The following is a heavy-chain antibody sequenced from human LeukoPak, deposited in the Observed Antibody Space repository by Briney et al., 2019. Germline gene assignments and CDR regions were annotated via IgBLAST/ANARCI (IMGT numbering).Heavy chain of an antibody. J-gene: IGHJ4*02. CDR3: ARTSGVSAAGSPYYFDY. CDR1: GYRFTNYG. V-gene: IGHV1-18*01. CDR2: ISPYSGNT. D-gene: IGHD6-13*01. Sequence: ASVKVSCKASGYRFTNYGISWVRQAPGQGLEWMGWISPYSGNTDYTERLQGRVTMTTDTSTTTAFMELRSLRSDDTAVYYCARTSGVSAAGSPYYFDYWGQGTLVTVSS.